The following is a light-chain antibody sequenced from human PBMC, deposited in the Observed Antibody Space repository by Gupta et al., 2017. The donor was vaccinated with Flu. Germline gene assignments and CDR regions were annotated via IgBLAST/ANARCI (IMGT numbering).Light chain of an antibody. CDR3: GTWENRLSAAV. V-gene: IGLV1-51*01. J-gene: IGLJ7*01. CDR2: DNN. CDR1: ASNIGHHY. Sequence: QSVLTPPPSVSAAPGPNVTISCSVRASNIGHHYVAWYQQLPGTTPKLLIYDNNKRPSGIPDGFSGAKSGTSATLGITGLQTGDEADYYCGTWENRLSAAVFGGGTQLTVL.